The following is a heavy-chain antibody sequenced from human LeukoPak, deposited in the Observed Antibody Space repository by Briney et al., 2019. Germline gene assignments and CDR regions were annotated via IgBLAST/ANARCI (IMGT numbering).Heavy chain of an antibody. V-gene: IGHV1-2*06. D-gene: IGHD3-22*01. J-gene: IGHJ5*02. CDR1: GYTFTGYY. CDR3: ARGGPTYYYDSSGYYYGT. Sequence: ASVKVSCKASGYTFTGYYMHWVRQAPGQGLEWMGRINPNSGGTNYAQKFQGRVTMTRDTSISTAYMELSRLRSDDTAVYYCARGGPTYYYDSSGYYYGTWGQGTLVTVSS. CDR2: INPNSGGT.